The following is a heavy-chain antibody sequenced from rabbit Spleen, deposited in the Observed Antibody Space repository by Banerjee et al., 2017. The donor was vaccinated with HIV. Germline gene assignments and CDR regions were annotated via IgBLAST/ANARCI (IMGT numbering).Heavy chain of an antibody. D-gene: IGHD4-1*01. V-gene: IGHV1S45*01. CDR1: GLDFSSNYW. Sequence: QEQLEESGGGLVKPGGTLTLTCKASGLDFSSNYWICWVRQAPGKGLEWIACIDVGKSSYTYYETWAKGRFTISKTSSTTVTLQMTSLTAADTATYFCARETSSGWGVLLYYFNLWGPGTLVTVS. CDR2: IDVGKSSYT. J-gene: IGHJ4*01. CDR3: ARETSSGWGVLLYYFNL.